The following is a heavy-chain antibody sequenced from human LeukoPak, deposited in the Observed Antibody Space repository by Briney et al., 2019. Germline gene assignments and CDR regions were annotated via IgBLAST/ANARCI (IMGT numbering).Heavy chain of an antibody. CDR1: GFTFSSYS. D-gene: IGHD4-17*01. CDR2: ISSSSSSYI. Sequence: PGGSLRLSCAASGFTFSSYSMNWVRQAPGKGLEWVSSISSSSSSYIYYADSVKGRFTISRDNAKNSLYLQMNSLRAEDTAVYYCARDRTTVTSHYYYYYMDVWGKGTTVTVSS. V-gene: IGHV3-21*01. J-gene: IGHJ6*03. CDR3: ARDRTTVTSHYYYYYMDV.